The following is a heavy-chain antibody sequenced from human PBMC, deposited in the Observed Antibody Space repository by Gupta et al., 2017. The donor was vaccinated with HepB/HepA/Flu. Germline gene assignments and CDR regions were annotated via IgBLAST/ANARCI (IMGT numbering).Heavy chain of an antibody. CDR1: GFTSKNYG. CDR3: AKDFGPSSCNPYYDRRVDDS. J-gene: IGHJ4*02. CDR2: ISYDGSNK. V-gene: IGHV3-30*18. D-gene: IGHD3-22*01. Sequence: QVQLVEPGGGVVQPERSLRLSCAASGFTSKNYGMHWVRQAPGKGLEWVAVISYDGSNKYYADSVKGRFTISRDNSKNTLYLQMNSLRAEDTAVYYCAKDFGPSSCNPYYDRRVDDSWVQGTLVAVS.